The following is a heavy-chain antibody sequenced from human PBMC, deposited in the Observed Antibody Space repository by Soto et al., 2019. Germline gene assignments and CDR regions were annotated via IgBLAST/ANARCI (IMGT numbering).Heavy chain of an antibody. D-gene: IGHD2-15*01. J-gene: IGHJ4*02. CDR2: TNSDGSDT. Sequence: GGSLRLSCAASGFTFSTYWMYWVRQAPGKGLVWVSRTNSDGSDTSYADSVKGRFTISRDNAKNTLYLQMNSLRAEDTAVYYCARDLGGWPDYWGQGTLVTVSS. CDR1: GFTFSTYW. CDR3: ARDLGGWPDY. V-gene: IGHV3-74*01.